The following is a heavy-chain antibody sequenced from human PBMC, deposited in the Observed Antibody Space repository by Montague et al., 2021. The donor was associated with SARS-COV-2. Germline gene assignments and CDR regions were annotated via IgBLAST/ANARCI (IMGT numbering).Heavy chain of an antibody. V-gene: IGHV4-34*01. J-gene: IGHJ5*02. CDR2: ISHSGST. D-gene: IGHD3-9*01. CDR3: ARAQLDFDWLSMPSSHWFDP. CDR1: GGSFSGYY. Sequence: SETLSLTCAVYGGSFSGYYWSWIRQPPGKGLEWIGEISHSGSTNYNPSLKSRVTISIDTSKNQFSLKLSSVTAADTAVYYCARAQLDFDWLSMPSSHWFDPWGQGTLVTVSS.